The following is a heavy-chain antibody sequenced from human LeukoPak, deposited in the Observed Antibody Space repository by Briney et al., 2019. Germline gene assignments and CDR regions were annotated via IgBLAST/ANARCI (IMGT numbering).Heavy chain of an antibody. V-gene: IGHV1-18*01. CDR1: GYTFTSYG. CDR3: ARDEPLKYCSSTSCPRPAAFDI. CDR2: ISAYNGNT. J-gene: IGHJ3*02. D-gene: IGHD2-2*01. Sequence: ASVKVSCKASGYTFTSYGISWVRQAPGQGLEWMGWISAYNGNTNYAQKLQGRVTMTTDTSTSTAYMELRSLRSDDTAVYYCARDEPLKYCSSTSCPRPAAFDIWGQGTMVTVSS.